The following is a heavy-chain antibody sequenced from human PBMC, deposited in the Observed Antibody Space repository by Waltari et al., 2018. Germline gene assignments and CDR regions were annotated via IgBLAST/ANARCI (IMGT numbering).Heavy chain of an antibody. D-gene: IGHD1-7*01. J-gene: IGHJ3*02. CDR1: GGSISSSSYY. CDR3: ARLETRVDAFDI. CDR2: IYYSGST. Sequence: QLQLQESGPGLVKPSETLSLTCTVSGGSISSSSYYWGWIRQPPGKGLEWIGSIYYSGSTSYNPSLKSRVTRSGDTAKNQFSLKLSSVTAADTAVYYCARLETRVDAFDIWGQGTMVTVSS. V-gene: IGHV4-39*01.